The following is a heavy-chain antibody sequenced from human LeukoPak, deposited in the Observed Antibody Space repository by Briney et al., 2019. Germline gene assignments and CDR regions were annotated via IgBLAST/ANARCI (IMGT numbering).Heavy chain of an antibody. Sequence: GGSLRLSCAASGFTFDDYAMHWVRQAPGKGLEWVSGISWNSGSIGYADSVKGRFTISRDNAKNSLYLQMNSLRAEDTALYYCAKARYSPLGYCSGGSCSPLEYWGQGTLVTVSS. J-gene: IGHJ4*02. V-gene: IGHV3-9*01. CDR1: GFTFDDYA. CDR3: AKARYSPLGYCSGGSCSPLEY. D-gene: IGHD2-15*01. CDR2: ISWNSGSI.